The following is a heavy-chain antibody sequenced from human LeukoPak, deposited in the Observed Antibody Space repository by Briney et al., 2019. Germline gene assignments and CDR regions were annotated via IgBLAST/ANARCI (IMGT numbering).Heavy chain of an antibody. J-gene: IGHJ4*02. Sequence: GGSLRLSCAASGFTFSSYAMHWVRQAPGKGLEYVSAISSNGGSTYYANSVKGRFTISRDNSKNTLYLQMGSLRAEDMAVYYCARDLGNSGRFDYWGQGTLVTVSS. CDR1: GFTFSSYA. CDR3: ARDLGNSGRFDY. CDR2: ISSNGGST. D-gene: IGHD4-23*01. V-gene: IGHV3-64*01.